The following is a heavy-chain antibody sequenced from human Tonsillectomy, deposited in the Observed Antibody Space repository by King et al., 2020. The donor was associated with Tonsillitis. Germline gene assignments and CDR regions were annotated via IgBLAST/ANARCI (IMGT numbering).Heavy chain of an antibody. CDR2: IFWDDDK. CDR1: GFSLSTSGVS. D-gene: IGHD4-17*01. V-gene: IGHV2-5*02. CDR3: AHRLGAPDGDYARLDY. J-gene: IGHJ4*02. Sequence: TLQESGPTLVKPTQTLTLTCTFSGFSLSTSGVSVGWIRQPPGKALEWLALIFWDDDKRYSPSLRSRLTITKDTSKNQVVLTMTNMDPVDTATYYCAHRLGAPDGDYARLDYWGQGTLVTVSS.